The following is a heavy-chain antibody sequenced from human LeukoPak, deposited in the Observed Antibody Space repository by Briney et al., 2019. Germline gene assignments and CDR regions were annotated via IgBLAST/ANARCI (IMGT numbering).Heavy chain of an antibody. V-gene: IGHV3-21*01. CDR3: AGSIGSWYDP. CDR1: GFTFSSYN. CDR2: INFRSDNT. D-gene: IGHD2-15*01. J-gene: IGHJ5*02. Sequence: GGSLRLSCAASGFTFSSYNMNWVRQAPGKGLEWVSSINFRSDNTYYADSVKGRFIISRDNAKNSLYLQMNSLRVKDTGVYSCAGSIGSWYDPWCLGKIVTVSS.